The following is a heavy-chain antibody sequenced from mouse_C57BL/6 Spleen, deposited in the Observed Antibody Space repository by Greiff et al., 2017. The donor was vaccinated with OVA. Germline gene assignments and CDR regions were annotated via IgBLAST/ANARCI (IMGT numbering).Heavy chain of an antibody. CDR3: ARSDYAYAGFDY. J-gene: IGHJ3*01. D-gene: IGHD2-2*01. V-gene: IGHV1-53*01. CDR2: INPSNGGT. Sequence: QVQLQQPGTELVKPGASVKLSCKASGYTFTSYWMHWVKQRPGQGLEWIGNINPSNGGTNYNEKFKGKATLTVDKSSSTAYMQLSSLTSEDSAVYYCARSDYAYAGFDYWGQGTLVTVSA. CDR1: GYTFTSYW.